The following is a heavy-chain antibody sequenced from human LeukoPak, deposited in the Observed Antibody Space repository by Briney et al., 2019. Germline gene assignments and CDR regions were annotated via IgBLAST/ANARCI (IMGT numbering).Heavy chain of an antibody. CDR2: VWAGGKNK. V-gene: IGHV3-33*06. J-gene: IGHJ4*02. Sequence: GTSLRLSCAASGFIFSTYGMHWVRQAPGKGLEWVAVVWAGGKNKYYSDSVKGRFTISRDNAKNTLYLEMNSLRAEDTAVYYCAKDGQVGAIGYFDYRGQGTLVTVSS. D-gene: IGHD1-26*01. CDR1: GFIFSTYG. CDR3: AKDGQVGAIGYFDY.